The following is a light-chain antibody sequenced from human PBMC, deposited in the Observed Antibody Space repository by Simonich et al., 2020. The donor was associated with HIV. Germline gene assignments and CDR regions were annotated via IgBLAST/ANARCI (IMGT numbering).Light chain of an antibody. J-gene: IGKJ4*01. CDR2: KAS. Sequence: DIQMTQSPSTLSASVGDRVTITCRASQSISCWLAWYQQKPGKAPKLLIYKASTLEGGVPSRFIGSGSGTEFTLTISSLQPDDFATYYCQQRNSYPLTFGGGTKVEIK. CDR3: QQRNSYPLT. CDR1: QSISCW. V-gene: IGKV1-5*03.